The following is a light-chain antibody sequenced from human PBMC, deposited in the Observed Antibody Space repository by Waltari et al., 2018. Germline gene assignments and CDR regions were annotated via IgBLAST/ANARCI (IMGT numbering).Light chain of an antibody. J-gene: IGLJ3*02. V-gene: IGLV6-57*03. Sequence: NFMLTQPHSVSESPGKTVTISCTRSSGSIASNYVQWYHQRPGSAPTTVIYEDNQRPPVVPDRFSGSIDSSSNSASLTISGLKTEDEADYYCQSYDSSNRVFGGGTKLTVL. CDR2: EDN. CDR1: SGSIASNY. CDR3: QSYDSSNRV.